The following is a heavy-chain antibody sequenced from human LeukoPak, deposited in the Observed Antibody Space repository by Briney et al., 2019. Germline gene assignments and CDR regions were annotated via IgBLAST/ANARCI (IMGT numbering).Heavy chain of an antibody. CDR2: IYHSGNT. J-gene: IGHJ4*02. CDR3: ARETPESLFGY. V-gene: IGHV4-59*01. D-gene: IGHD1-14*01. CDR1: GGTISSYF. Sequence: SESLSLTCTVSGGTISSYFWSWIRDPPGKGLEWIGYIYHSGNTNYNPSLKSRVTIAVETSKNQFSLRLSSVTAADTAMYYCARETPESLFGYWGQGIQVAVSS.